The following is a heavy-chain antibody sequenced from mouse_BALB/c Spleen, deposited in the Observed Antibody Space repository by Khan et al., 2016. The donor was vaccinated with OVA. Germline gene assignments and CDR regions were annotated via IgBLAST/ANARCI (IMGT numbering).Heavy chain of an antibody. J-gene: IGHJ1*01. CDR1: GDSITSGY. V-gene: IGHV3-8*02. D-gene: IGHD1-1*01. CDR2: INYSGTT. Sequence: EVQLQESGPSLVNPSQTLSLTCSVSGDSITSGYWNWIRKFPGNKLEYMGYINYSGTTYYNPFLKSRISITRDTSKNHFYLQLISVTTEETATYFCATNYYGNSYWYVDVWGAGTTVTVSS. CDR3: ATNYYGNSYWYVDV.